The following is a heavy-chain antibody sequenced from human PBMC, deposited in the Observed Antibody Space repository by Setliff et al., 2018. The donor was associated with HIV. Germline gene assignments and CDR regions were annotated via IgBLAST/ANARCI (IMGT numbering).Heavy chain of an antibody. V-gene: IGHV3-23*01. CDR3: TRRYCTSTSCSSPYDY. D-gene: IGHD2-2*01. Sequence: LRLSCAASGFTITSDAMSWVRQAPGKGLEWVSAISGRSGGSTYYADSVKGRFTISRDNSKNTLYLQMNSLRAEDTAVYYCTRRYCTSTSCSSPYDYWGRGTLVTVSS. CDR1: GFTITSDA. J-gene: IGHJ4*02. CDR2: ISGRSGGST.